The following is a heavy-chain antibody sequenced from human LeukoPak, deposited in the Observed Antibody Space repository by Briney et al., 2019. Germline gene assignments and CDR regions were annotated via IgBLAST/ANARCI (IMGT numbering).Heavy chain of an antibody. V-gene: IGHV3-23*01. CDR1: GFIFTKYW. Sequence: SGGSLRLSCAASGFIFTKYWMHWVRQAPGKGLEWVSAISGSGGSTYYADSVKGRFTISRDNSKNTLYLQMNSLRAEDTAVYYCAKESTIPLNYYDSSGYYYVVDYWGQGTLVTVSS. CDR2: ISGSGGST. J-gene: IGHJ4*02. CDR3: AKESTIPLNYYDSSGYYYVVDY. D-gene: IGHD3-22*01.